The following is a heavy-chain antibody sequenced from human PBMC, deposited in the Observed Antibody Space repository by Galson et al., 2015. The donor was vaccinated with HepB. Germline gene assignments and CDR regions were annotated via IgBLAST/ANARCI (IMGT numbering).Heavy chain of an antibody. CDR2: INQDVSEK. CDR1: GFIFNNYW. CDR3: ARDRYYYGPGSCPFDT. D-gene: IGHD3-10*01. V-gene: IGHV3-7*01. J-gene: IGHJ4*02. Sequence: SLRLSCAASGFIFNNYWMTWVRQAPGKGLEWVANINQDVSEKYYVGSVKGRFTISRDNAKNSLYLQMNSLRAEDTAVYYCARDRYYYGPGSCPFDTWGQGTLVTVSS.